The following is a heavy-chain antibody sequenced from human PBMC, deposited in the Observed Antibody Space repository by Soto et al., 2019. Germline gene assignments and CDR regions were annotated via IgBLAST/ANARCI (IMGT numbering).Heavy chain of an antibody. V-gene: IGHV3-23*01. CDR3: AKDLRASYYDSSGYYVRDYYYYYGMDV. J-gene: IGHJ6*02. CDR2: ISGSGGST. D-gene: IGHD3-22*01. CDR1: GFTFSSYA. Sequence: GGSLRLSCAASGFTFSSYAMSWVRPAPGKGLEWVSAISGSGGSTYYADSVKGRFTISRDNSKNTLYLQMNSLRAEDTAVYYCAKDLRASYYDSSGYYVRDYYYYYGMDVWGQGTTVTVSS.